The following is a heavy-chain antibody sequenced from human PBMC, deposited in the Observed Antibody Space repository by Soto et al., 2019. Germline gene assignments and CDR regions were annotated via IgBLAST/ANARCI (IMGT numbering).Heavy chain of an antibody. CDR2: ISWSGNNV. V-gene: IGHV3-9*01. J-gene: IGHJ4*02. D-gene: IGHD5-12*01. Sequence: GGSLRLSCAASGFTFDDYTMHWVRQTPGKGLEWVSSISWSGNNVDYRDSVKGRFTISRDNAKNTLYLQMNSLRAEDTAVYYCAKGAGWLTDYWGPGTLVTVSS. CDR3: AKGAGWLTDY. CDR1: GFTFDDYT.